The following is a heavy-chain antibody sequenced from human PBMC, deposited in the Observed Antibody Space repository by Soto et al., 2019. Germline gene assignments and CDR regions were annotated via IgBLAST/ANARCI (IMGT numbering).Heavy chain of an antibody. J-gene: IGHJ4*02. CDR1: GYTFTSYG. Sequence: KKTPASVKVSCKASGYTFTSYGISWVRQAPGQGLEWMGWISAYNGNTNYAQKLQGRVTMTTDTSTSTAYMELRSLRSDDTAVYYWARDAGPLSSSWFLDYWGQGTLVTVSA. CDR2: ISAYNGNT. V-gene: IGHV1-18*01. CDR3: ARDAGPLSSSWFLDY. D-gene: IGHD6-13*01.